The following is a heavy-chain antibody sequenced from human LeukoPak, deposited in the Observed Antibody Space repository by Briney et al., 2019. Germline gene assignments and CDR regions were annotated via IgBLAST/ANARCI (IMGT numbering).Heavy chain of an antibody. V-gene: IGHV3-48*01. CDR1: GFTFSSYS. CDR3: ARDPGYGGPLGYFDD. J-gene: IGHJ4*02. CDR2: ISGSSNTI. D-gene: IGHD4-23*01. Sequence: PGGSLRLSCAASGFTFSSYSMNWVRQAPGKGLEWVSYISGSSNTIYYADSVKGRFTISRDYAKNSLYLQMNSLRAEDTAVYYCARDPGYGGPLGYFDDWGQGTRVTVSS.